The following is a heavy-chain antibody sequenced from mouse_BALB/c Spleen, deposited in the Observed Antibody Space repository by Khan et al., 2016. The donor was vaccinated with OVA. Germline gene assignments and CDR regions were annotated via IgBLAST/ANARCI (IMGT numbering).Heavy chain of an antibody. CDR2: ISYSGST. CDR1: GYSITSGYA. CDR3: ARKNYYGYAMDY. D-gene: IGHD1-1*01. J-gene: IGHJ4*01. Sequence: EVQLQESEPGLVKPSQSLSLTCTVTGYSITSGYAWNWIRQFPGNKLEWMGYISYSGSTSYNPSLRSRISITRDTSKNQFFLQLNSVTTEDTATYYCARKNYYGYAMDYWGQGTSVTVSS. V-gene: IGHV3-2*02.